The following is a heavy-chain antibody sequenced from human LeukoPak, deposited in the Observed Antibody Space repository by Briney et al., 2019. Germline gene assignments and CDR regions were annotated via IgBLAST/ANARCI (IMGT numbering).Heavy chain of an antibody. V-gene: IGHV3-30*02. CDR3: AKANVVTFYYYYMDV. CDR2: IRYDGSNK. J-gene: IGHJ6*03. D-gene: IGHD2-15*01. Sequence: PGGSLRLSCAASGYTFSSYGMHWVRQAPGKGLEWVAFIRYDGSNKYYADSVKGRFTISRDNSKNTLYLQMNSLRAEDTAVYYCAKANVVTFYYYYMDVWGKGTTVTISS. CDR1: GYTFSSYG.